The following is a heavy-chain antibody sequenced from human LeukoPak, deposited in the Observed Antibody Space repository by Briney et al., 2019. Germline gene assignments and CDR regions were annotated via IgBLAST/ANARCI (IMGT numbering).Heavy chain of an antibody. CDR1: GFTFSSYA. CDR3: ARDRGLGYYYDSSGYFQGMDV. D-gene: IGHD3-22*01. Sequence: GRSLRLSCAASGFTFSSYAMHWVRQAPGKGLEWVAVISYDGSNKYYADSVKGRFTISRDNSKNTLYLQMNSLRAEDTAVYYCARDRGLGYYYDSSGYFQGMDVWGQGTTVTVSS. CDR2: ISYDGSNK. J-gene: IGHJ6*02. V-gene: IGHV3-30-3*01.